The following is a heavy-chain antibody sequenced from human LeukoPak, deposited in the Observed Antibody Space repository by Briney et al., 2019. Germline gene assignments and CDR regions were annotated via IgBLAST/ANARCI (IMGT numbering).Heavy chain of an antibody. J-gene: IGHJ4*02. CDR3: ARGGAAPDY. Sequence: GGSLRLSCEASGFSFNSYNMCLVRQAPGQGLEWVSDISSSSSITYYADSVKGRFTISRDNAKNSLYLQMNSLRVEDTAVYYCARGGAAPDYWGQGTLVTVSS. CDR2: ISSSSSIT. V-gene: IGHV3-48*01. D-gene: IGHD1-26*01. CDR1: GFSFNSYN.